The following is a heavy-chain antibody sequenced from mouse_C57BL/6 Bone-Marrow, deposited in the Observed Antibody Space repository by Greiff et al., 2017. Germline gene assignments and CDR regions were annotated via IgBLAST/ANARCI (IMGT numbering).Heavy chain of an antibody. V-gene: IGHV5-15*01. Sequence: EMKLVESGGGLVQPGGSLKLSCAASGFTFSDYGMAWVRQAPRKGPEWVAFISNLAYSIYYADTVTGRFTISRENAKNTLYLEMSSLRSEDTAMYYCARPFYYYGSLFAYWGQGTLVTVSA. D-gene: IGHD1-1*01. CDR2: ISNLAYSI. CDR1: GFTFSDYG. CDR3: ARPFYYYGSLFAY. J-gene: IGHJ3*01.